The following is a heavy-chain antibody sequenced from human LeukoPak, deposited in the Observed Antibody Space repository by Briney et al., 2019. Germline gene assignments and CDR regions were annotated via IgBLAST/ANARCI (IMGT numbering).Heavy chain of an antibody. V-gene: IGHV4-59*08. CDR2: IYYSGST. D-gene: IGHD3-10*01. CDR1: GGSISSYY. Sequence: SETLSLTCTVPGGSISSYYWSWIRQPPGKGLEWIGYIYYSGSTNYNPSPKSRVTISVDTSKNQFSLKLSSVTAADTAVYYCARGRVKGNGMDVWGQGTTVTVSS. CDR3: ARGRVKGNGMDV. J-gene: IGHJ6*02.